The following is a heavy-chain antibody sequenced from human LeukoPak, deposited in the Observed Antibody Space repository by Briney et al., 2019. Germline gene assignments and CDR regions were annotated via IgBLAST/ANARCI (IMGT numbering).Heavy chain of an antibody. CDR2: INHSGST. J-gene: IGHJ6*03. CDR1: GGSFSGNY. D-gene: IGHD4-11*01. V-gene: IGHV4-34*01. Sequence: SETLSLTCAVYGGSFSGNYWSWIRQPPGKGLEWIGEINHSGSTNYNPSLKSRVTISVDTSKNQFSLKLSSVTAADTAVYYCVSLNYAPYYYYYMDVWGKGTTVTVSS. CDR3: VSLNYAPYYYYYMDV.